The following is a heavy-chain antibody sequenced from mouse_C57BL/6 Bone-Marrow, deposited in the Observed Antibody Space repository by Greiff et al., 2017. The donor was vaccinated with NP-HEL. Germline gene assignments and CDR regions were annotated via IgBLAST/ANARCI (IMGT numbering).Heavy chain of an antibody. J-gene: IGHJ1*03. CDR2: IWRGGST. Sequence: QVQLKESGPGLVQPSQSLSITCTVSGFSLTSYGVHWVRQSPGKGLEWLGVIWRGGSTDYNAAFMSRLSITKDNSKSQVFFKMNSLQADDTAIYYCAKTLLWDPNWYFDVWGTGTTVTVSS. D-gene: IGHD4-1*01. CDR3: AKTLLWDPNWYFDV. V-gene: IGHV2-5*01. CDR1: GFSLTSYG.